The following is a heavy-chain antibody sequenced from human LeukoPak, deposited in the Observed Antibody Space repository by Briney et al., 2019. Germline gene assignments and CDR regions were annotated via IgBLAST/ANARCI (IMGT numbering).Heavy chain of an antibody. CDR1: GFTFRNYA. V-gene: IGHV3-23*01. Sequence: TGGSLRLSCAASGFTFRNYAMNWVRQAPGKGLEWVSAIRGSDFNTYYADSVKGRFTISRDNSKNTLYLQMNSLRAEETAVYYCAKSFLGFSYGKIDSWGQGTLVTVSS. J-gene: IGHJ4*02. CDR2: IRGSDFNT. D-gene: IGHD5-18*01. CDR3: AKSFLGFSYGKIDS.